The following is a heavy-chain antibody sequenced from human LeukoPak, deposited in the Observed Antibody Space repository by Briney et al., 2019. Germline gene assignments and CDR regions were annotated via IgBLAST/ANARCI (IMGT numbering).Heavy chain of an antibody. CDR1: GGSISSYY. CDR3: ARGGTGYSYGYYFDY. CDR2: IYYSGST. J-gene: IGHJ4*02. V-gene: IGHV4-59*01. D-gene: IGHD5-18*01. Sequence: KASETLSLTCTVSGGSISSYYWSWIRQPPGKGLEWIGYIYYSGSTNYNPSLKSRVTISVDTSKNQFSLKLSSVTAAGTAVYYCARGGTGYSYGYYFDYWGQGTLVTVSS.